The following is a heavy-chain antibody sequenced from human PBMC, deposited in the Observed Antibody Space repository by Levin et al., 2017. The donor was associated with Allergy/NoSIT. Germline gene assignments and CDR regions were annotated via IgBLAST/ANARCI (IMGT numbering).Heavy chain of an antibody. Sequence: KISCEASGGTLSNYAINWVRQAPGQGLEWMGTIVPVFGTTKYAQKFQARVTITADESTSTVYLHLNSLRSEETAMYYCARWSQSMKTPILWPGPFDFWGQGSLVTVSS. CDR1: GGTLSNYA. CDR3: ARWSQSMKTPILWPGPFDF. D-gene: IGHD2/OR15-2a*01. J-gene: IGHJ4*02. V-gene: IGHV1-69*15. CDR2: IVPVFGTT.